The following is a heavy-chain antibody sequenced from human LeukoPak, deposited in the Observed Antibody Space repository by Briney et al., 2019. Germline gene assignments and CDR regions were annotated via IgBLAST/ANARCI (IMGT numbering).Heavy chain of an antibody. V-gene: IGHV3-7*01. D-gene: IGHD5-24*01. J-gene: IGHJ4*02. CDR1: GFTFSSYL. CDR2: IKQDGSEK. Sequence: GGSLRLSCAASGFTFSSYLMSWVRQAPGKGLEWVANIKQDGSEKYYVDSVKGRFTISRDNAKNLLYLQMNSLRAEDTAVYYCARDGGDGYNRWGQGTLVTVSS. CDR3: ARDGGDGYNR.